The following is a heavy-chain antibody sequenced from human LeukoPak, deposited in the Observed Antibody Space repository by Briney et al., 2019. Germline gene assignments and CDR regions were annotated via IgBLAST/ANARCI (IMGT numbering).Heavy chain of an antibody. CDR1: GGSISSNNYN. V-gene: IGHV4-39*07. CDR2: IYYSGST. D-gene: IGHD2-8*01. Sequence: SETLSLTCTVSGGSISSNNYNWGWIRQPPGKGLEWIGNIYYSGSTYYNPSLKSRVTISLDMSKNQFSLKLRSVTAADTAVYYCARTSTKAVVDNWGQGTLVTVSS. CDR3: ARTSTKAVVDN. J-gene: IGHJ4*02.